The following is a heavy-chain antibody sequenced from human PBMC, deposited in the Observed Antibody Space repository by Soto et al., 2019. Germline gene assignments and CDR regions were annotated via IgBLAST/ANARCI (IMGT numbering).Heavy chain of an antibody. CDR1: GFTFSSYS. V-gene: IGHV3-21*01. CDR3: AREVSKYSGYDFDY. D-gene: IGHD5-12*01. CDR2: ISSSSSYI. J-gene: IGHJ4*02. Sequence: EVQLVESGGGLVKPGGSPRLSCAAPGFTFSSYSMNWVRQAPGKGLEWVSSISSSSSYIYYADSVKGRFTISRDNAKNALYLQMNRLRAEDTAVYYCAREVSKYSGYDFDYWGQGPLVTVSS.